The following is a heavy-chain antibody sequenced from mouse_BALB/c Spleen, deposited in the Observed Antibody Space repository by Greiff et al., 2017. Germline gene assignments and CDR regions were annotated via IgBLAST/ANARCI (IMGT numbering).Heavy chain of an antibody. D-gene: IGHD1-2*01. J-gene: IGHJ2*01. CDR2: ISYSGST. CDR1: GDSITSGY. V-gene: IGHV3-8*02. Sequence: EVKLMESGPSLVKPSQTLSLTCSVTGDSITSGYWNWIRKFPGNKLEYMGYISYSGSTYYNPSLKSRISITRDTSKNQYYLQLNSVTTEDTATYYCARYHYYGYNFDYWGQGTTLTVSS. CDR3: ARYHYYGYNFDY.